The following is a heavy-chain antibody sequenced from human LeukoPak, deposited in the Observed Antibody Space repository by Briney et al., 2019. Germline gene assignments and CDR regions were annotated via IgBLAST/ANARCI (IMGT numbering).Heavy chain of an antibody. J-gene: IGHJ4*02. CDR3: ARSWGAGTTVV. V-gene: IGHV4-59*01. D-gene: IGHD1-7*01. CDR1: GGSISSYY. CDR2: IYYSGST. Sequence: PSETLSLTCTVSGGSISSYYWSWIRQPPGKGLEWIGYIYYSGSTNYNPSLKSRVTISVDTSKNQLSLKLSSVTAADTAVYYCARSWGAGTTVVWGQGTLVTVSP.